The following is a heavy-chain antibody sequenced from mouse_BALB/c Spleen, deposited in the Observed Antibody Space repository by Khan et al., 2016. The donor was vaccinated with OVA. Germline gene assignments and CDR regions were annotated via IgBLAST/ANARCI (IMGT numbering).Heavy chain of an antibody. D-gene: IGHD1-2*01. CDR1: GFNIKNTY. CDR3: AHSLLLYAMDY. Sequence: VQLQQSGTEFVKPGASVRLSCTASGFNIKNTYIHWVKQRPEQRLEWIGRIDPANGNTKYDPRFQGKASIKSDTSSNSAYLQLSSLTSEDTAVSYCAHSLLLYAMDYWGQGTSVTVSS. J-gene: IGHJ4*01. CDR2: IDPANGNT. V-gene: IGHV14-3*02.